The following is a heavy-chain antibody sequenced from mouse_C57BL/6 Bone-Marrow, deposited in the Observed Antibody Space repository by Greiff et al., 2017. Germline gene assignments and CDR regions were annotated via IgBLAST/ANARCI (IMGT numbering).Heavy chain of an antibody. CDR1: GFTFSDYY. Sequence: DVMLVESGGGLVQPGGSLKLSCAASGFTFSDYYMYWVRQTPEKRLEWVAYISNGGGSTYYPDTVKGRFTISRDNAKNTLYLQMSRLKSEDTAMYYCARQYYGSSYYYAMDYWGQGTSVTVSS. CDR3: ARQYYGSSYYYAMDY. D-gene: IGHD1-1*01. V-gene: IGHV5-12*01. CDR2: ISNGGGST. J-gene: IGHJ4*01.